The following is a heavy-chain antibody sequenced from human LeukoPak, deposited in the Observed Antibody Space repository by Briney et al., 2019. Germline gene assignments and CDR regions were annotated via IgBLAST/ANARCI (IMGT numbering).Heavy chain of an antibody. CDR2: IYYSGST. CDR3: ARLLDFGIVVAINWFDP. J-gene: IGHJ5*02. Sequence: KPSETLSLTCTVSGGSISSSSYYWGWIRQPPGKGLEWIGSIYYSGSTYYNPSLKSRVTISVDTSKNQFSLKLSSVTAADTAVYYCARLLDFGIVVAINWFDPWGQGTLVTVSS. D-gene: IGHD3-22*01. V-gene: IGHV4-39*01. CDR1: GGSISSSSYY.